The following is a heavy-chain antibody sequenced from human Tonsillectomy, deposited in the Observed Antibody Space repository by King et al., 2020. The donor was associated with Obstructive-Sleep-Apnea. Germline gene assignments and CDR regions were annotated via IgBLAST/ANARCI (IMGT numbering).Heavy chain of an antibody. CDR1: GGSISSGGYY. J-gene: IGHJ6*02. V-gene: IGHV4-31*03. CDR3: ARDNSGGNSGMDV. CDR2: IYYSGST. D-gene: IGHD4-23*01. Sequence: QLQESGPGLVKPSQTLSLTCTVSGGSISSGGYYWSWIRQHPGKGLEWIGYIYYSGSTYYNPSLKSRVTLSVDTSKNQFSLNLSSVTAADTAVYYCARDNSGGNSGMDVWGQGTTVTVSS.